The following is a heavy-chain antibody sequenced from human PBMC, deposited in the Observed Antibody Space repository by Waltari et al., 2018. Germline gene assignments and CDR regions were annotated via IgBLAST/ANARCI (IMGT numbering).Heavy chain of an antibody. J-gene: IGHJ4*02. CDR1: GGSFSGYY. CDR2: INHSGST. V-gene: IGHV4-34*01. CDR3: ARGRYLYSSSWRTRQYYFVY. Sequence: QVQLQQWGAGLLKPSETLSLTCAVYGGSFSGYYWSWIRQPPGKGLEWIGEINHSGSTNYNPSLKSRVTISVDTSKNQFSLKLSSVTAADTAVYYCARGRYLYSSSWRTRQYYFVYWGQGTLVTVSS. D-gene: IGHD6-13*01.